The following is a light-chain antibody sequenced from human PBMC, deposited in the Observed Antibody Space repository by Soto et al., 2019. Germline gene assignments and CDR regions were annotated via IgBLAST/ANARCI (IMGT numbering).Light chain of an antibody. CDR1: QSVRSY. J-gene: IGKJ2*01. V-gene: IGKV3-11*01. Sequence: EIVLTQSPATLSLSPGERATLSCRASQSVRSYLAWYQQKPGQAPRLLIYDASNRATGIPARFSGSGSGTDFNLTISSLEPEDFAVYYCQERGNWPPYTFGQGTKLEIK. CDR2: DAS. CDR3: QERGNWPPYT.